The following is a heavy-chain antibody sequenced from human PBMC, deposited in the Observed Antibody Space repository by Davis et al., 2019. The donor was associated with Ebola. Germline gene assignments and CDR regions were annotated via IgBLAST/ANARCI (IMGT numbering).Heavy chain of an antibody. CDR1: GGTFSSYA. J-gene: IGHJ6*02. CDR2: IIPIFGTA. Sequence: AASVKVSCKASGGTFSSYAISWVRQAPGQGLEWMGGIIPIFGTANYAQKFQGRVTITADESTSTAYMELSSLRSKDTAVYYCAKIMSYYYGMDVWGQGTTVTVSS. V-gene: IGHV1-69*13. CDR3: AKIMSYYYGMDV.